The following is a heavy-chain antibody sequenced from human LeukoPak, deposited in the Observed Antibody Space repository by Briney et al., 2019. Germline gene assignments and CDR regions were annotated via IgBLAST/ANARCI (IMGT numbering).Heavy chain of an antibody. CDR3: PPFGYDFWTGYYN. D-gene: IGHD3-3*01. CDR1: GFTFSSHA. V-gene: IGHV3-23*01. Sequence: GGSLRLSCAASGFTFSSHAMSWVRQAPGKGLEWASGISGSGGSTYYANSVKGRFTVSRDNSKNMLYLQMNSLRAEDTAVYYCPPFGYDFWTGYYNGGQGPLVFVSS. CDR2: ISGSGGST. J-gene: IGHJ4*02.